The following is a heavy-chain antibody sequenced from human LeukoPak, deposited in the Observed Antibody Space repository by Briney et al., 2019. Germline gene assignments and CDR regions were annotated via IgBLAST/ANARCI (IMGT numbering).Heavy chain of an antibody. CDR3: AVPRFDY. CDR2: ISYDGSNK. V-gene: IGHV3-30-3*01. J-gene: IGHJ4*02. CDR1: GFTFSSYA. Sequence: HPGGSLRLSCAASGFTFSSYAMHWVRQAPGKGLEWVAVISYDGSNKYYADSVKGRFTISRDNSKNTLYLQMNSLRAEDTAVYYCAVPRFDYWGQGTLVTVSS.